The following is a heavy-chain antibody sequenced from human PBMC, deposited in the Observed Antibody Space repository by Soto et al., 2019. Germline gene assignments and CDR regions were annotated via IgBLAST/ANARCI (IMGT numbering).Heavy chain of an antibody. V-gene: IGHV3-23*01. CDR2: ITRTDST. J-gene: IGHJ4*02. CDR3: AKALVGEVGATDY. Sequence: GGSLRLSCTASGCTFINYPMSWVRQAPGKGLEWVSAITRTDSTYYADSVKGRFTISRDNSRNTLYLQMNSLGAEDAALYYCAKALVGEVGATDYWGQGTLVTVSS. D-gene: IGHD1-26*01. CDR1: GCTFINYP.